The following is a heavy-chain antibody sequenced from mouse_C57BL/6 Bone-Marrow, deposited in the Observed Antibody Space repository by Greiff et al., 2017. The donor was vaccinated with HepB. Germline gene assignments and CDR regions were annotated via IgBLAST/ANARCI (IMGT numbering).Heavy chain of an antibody. Sequence: EVKLVESGGGLVKPGGSLKLSCAASGFTFSDYGMHWVRQAPEKGMEWVAYISSGSSTIYYADTVKGRFTISRDNAKNTLFLQMTSLRSEDTAMYYCASSNWSYAMDYWGQGTSVTVSS. D-gene: IGHD4-1*01. V-gene: IGHV5-17*01. J-gene: IGHJ4*01. CDR2: ISSGSSTI. CDR1: GFTFSDYG. CDR3: ASSNWSYAMDY.